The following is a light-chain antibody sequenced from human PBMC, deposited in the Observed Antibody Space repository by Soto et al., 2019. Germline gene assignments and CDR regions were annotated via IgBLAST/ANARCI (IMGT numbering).Light chain of an antibody. CDR2: GTS. J-gene: IGKJ1*01. Sequence: EIVLTQSPGTLSLSPGDRATLSCRASQSVTSNYLAWYQQRPGQAPRLVIFGTSSGATGTPDRFSGSGSGTDFTLTINRLEPEDFALYYCQQYGSSPPTFGQGTKVDIK. CDR3: QQYGSSPPT. V-gene: IGKV3-20*01. CDR1: QSVTSNY.